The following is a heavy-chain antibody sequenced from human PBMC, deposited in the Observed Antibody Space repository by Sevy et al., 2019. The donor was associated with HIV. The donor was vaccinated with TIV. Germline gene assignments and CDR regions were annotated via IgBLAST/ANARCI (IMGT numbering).Heavy chain of an antibody. CDR1: GFTFSSYA. V-gene: IGHV3-23*01. CDR2: ISGSGGST. CDR3: AKDFIVPAAPPYGMDV. Sequence: GGSLRLSCAASGFTFSSYAMSWVRQAPGKGLEWVSAISGSGGSTYYADSVKGRFTISRDNSKNTLYLQMNSLRAEDMAVYYCAKDFIVPAAPPYGMDVWGQGTTVTVSS. J-gene: IGHJ6*02. D-gene: IGHD2-2*01.